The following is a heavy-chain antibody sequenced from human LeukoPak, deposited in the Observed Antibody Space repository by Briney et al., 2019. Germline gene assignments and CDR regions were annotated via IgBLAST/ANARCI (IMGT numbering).Heavy chain of an antibody. D-gene: IGHD7-27*01. CDR1: GFTFSTYW. CDR3: AGGSNWAFDY. V-gene: IGHV3-7*05. CDR2: INQDGSEK. Sequence: GGSLRLSCAASGFTFSTYWMSWVRQAPGKGLEWVANINQDGSEKYYVDSVKGRLTISRDNAKNSLYLQMNSLRAEDTAIYYCAGGSNWAFDYWGQGTMVTVSS. J-gene: IGHJ4*02.